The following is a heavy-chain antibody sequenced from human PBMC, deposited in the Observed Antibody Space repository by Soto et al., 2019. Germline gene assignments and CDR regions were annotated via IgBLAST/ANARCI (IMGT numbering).Heavy chain of an antibody. J-gene: IGHJ4*02. CDR3: AEVMGIDYYYVWGSLSFDH. V-gene: IGHV3-23*01. Sequence: VQLLQSGGGLVQPGGSLRLYCEASGFIFATTAMGWVRQAPGKGLEWVSTISGSGVRTYYADSVKGRFTISRGNSKNTLFLQMNSLRADDTAVYLCAEVMGIDYYYVWGSLSFDHWGQGARVTFST. D-gene: IGHD3-16*01. CDR1: GFIFATTA. CDR2: ISGSGVRT.